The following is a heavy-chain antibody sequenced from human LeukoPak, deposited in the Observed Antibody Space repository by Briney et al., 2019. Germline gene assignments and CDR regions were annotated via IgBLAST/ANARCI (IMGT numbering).Heavy chain of an antibody. CDR1: GGSFNTHY. CDR3: ARVSELLWFGDSIRGNWFDP. V-gene: IGHV4-59*11. D-gene: IGHD3-10*01. J-gene: IGHJ5*02. CDR2: IYYSGST. Sequence: PSETLSLTCTVSGGSFNTHYWNWIRQPPGKGLEWIGYIYYSGSTNYNPSLKSRVTISVDTSKNQFSLKLSSVTAADTAVYYCARVSELLWFGDSIRGNWFDPWGQGTLVTVSS.